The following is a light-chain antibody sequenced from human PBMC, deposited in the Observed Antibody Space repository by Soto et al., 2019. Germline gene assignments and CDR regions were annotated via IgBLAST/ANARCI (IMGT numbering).Light chain of an antibody. CDR3: SSYASNGDVL. V-gene: IGLV2-14*03. CDR2: DVS. J-gene: IGLJ2*01. CDR1: SSDVGTYEY. Sequence: QSVLTQPASVSGSPGQSITISCTGTSSDVGTYEYVSWYQHHPGQAPKLMIYDVSNRPSGVPARFSGSKSGNTASLTIAGLQADDEADYYCSSYASNGDVLFGGGTKLTVL.